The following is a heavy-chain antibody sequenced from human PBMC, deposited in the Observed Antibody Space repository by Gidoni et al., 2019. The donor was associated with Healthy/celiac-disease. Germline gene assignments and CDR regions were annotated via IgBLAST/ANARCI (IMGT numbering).Heavy chain of an antibody. CDR1: GFTLSRYS. J-gene: IGHJ4*02. CDR3: ARGSDILTGYLDY. Sequence: EVQLVESGGGLVKPGGSLRLSCAPSGFTLSRYSMNWVRQDPGKGLGWVSSISSRSSYIYYADSVKGRFTISRDNAKNSLYLQMNSLRAEDTAVYYCARGSDILTGYLDYWGQGTLVTVSS. CDR2: ISSRSSYI. V-gene: IGHV3-21*01. D-gene: IGHD3-9*01.